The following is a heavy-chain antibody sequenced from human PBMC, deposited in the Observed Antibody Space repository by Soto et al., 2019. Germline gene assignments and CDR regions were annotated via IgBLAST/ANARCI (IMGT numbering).Heavy chain of an antibody. CDR1: GYTFTGYY. J-gene: IGHJ4*02. CDR2: INPNSGGT. V-gene: IGHV1-2*04. D-gene: IGHD5-12*01. Sequence: ASLKVSCKASGYTFTGYYMHWVRQAPGQGLEWMGWINPNSGGTNYAQKFQGWVTMTRDTSISTAYMELSRLRSDDTAVYYCARARYSGYDPSFDYWGQGTLVTVSS. CDR3: ARARYSGYDPSFDY.